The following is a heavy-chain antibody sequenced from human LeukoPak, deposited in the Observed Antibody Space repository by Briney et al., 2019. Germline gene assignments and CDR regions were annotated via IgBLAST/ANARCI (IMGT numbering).Heavy chain of an antibody. D-gene: IGHD3-16*01. V-gene: IGHV4-59*08. J-gene: IGHJ5*02. CDR1: GGSISSYY. Sequence: SETLSLTCTVYGGSISSYYWSWIRQPPGKGLEWIGYIYYSGSTNYHPSLKSRVTISVDTSKNQFSLKLSSVTAADTAVYYCARFGASGWFDPWGQGTLVTVSS. CDR3: ARFGASGWFDP. CDR2: IYYSGST.